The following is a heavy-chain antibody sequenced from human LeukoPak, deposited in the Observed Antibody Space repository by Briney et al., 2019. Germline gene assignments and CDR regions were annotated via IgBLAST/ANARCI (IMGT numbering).Heavy chain of an antibody. CDR3: ARLGGDSSGYYWFDP. Sequence: GESLKISCKGSGYSFTSYWIGWVRQMPGKGLEWMGIIYPGDSDTRYSPSFQGRVTISADKSISTAYLQWSSLKASDTAMYYCARLGGDSSGYYWFDPWGQGTLVTVSS. V-gene: IGHV5-51*01. CDR2: IYPGDSDT. J-gene: IGHJ5*02. D-gene: IGHD3-22*01. CDR1: GYSFTSYW.